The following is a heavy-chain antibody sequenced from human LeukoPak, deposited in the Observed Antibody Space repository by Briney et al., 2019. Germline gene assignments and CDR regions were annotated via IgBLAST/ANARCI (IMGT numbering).Heavy chain of an antibody. CDR1: GFTFSSYW. J-gene: IGHJ4*02. Sequence: PGGSLRLSCAASGFTFSSYWMHWVRQVPGKGLVWASRINSDASSTNYADSVKGRFTISRDNAKNTLYLQMNSLRAEDTAVYYCTRVRGYDFDFWGQGTLVTVSS. CDR3: TRVRGYDFDF. CDR2: INSDASST. V-gene: IGHV3-74*01. D-gene: IGHD5-12*01.